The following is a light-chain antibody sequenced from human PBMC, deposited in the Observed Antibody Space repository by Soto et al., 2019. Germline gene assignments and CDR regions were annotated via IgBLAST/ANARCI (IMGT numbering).Light chain of an antibody. CDR3: QFFGSSRYT. CDR1: QSISSNY. Sequence: EIVLTQSPGILSLSPGERATLACRASQSISSNYLAWYQQKPGQAPRLLIYGTSSRATSIPDRFSGSGSGTDFTLTISRLEPEDFAVYYCQFFGSSRYTFGQGTKLEIK. V-gene: IGKV3-20*01. J-gene: IGKJ2*01. CDR2: GTS.